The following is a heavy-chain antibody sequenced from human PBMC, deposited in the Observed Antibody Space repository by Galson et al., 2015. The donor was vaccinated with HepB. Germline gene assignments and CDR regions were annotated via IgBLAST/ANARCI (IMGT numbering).Heavy chain of an antibody. V-gene: IGHV4-59*08. CDR2: IYYSGST. CDR1: GGPISSYY. D-gene: IGHD2-21*02. Sequence: ETLSLTCTVSGGPISSYYWSWIRQPPGKGLEWIGYIYYSGSTNYNPSLKSRVTISVDTSKNQFSLKLSSVTAADTAVYYCARHGDSVEVDYWGQGTLVTVSS. CDR3: ARHGDSVEVDY. J-gene: IGHJ4*02.